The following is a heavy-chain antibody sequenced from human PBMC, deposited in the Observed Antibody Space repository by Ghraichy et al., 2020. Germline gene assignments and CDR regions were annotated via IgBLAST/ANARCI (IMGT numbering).Heavy chain of an antibody. V-gene: IGHV3-9*01. J-gene: IGHJ5*02. Sequence: GGSLRLSCAASGFTFDDYAMHWVRQAPGKGLEWVSGISWNSGSIGYADSVKGRFTISRDNAKNSLYLQMNSLRAEDTALYYCAKDNPIYGDYVGSWFDPWGQGTLVTVSS. CDR3: AKDNPIYGDYVGSWFDP. CDR1: GFTFDDYA. D-gene: IGHD4-17*01. CDR2: ISWNSGSI.